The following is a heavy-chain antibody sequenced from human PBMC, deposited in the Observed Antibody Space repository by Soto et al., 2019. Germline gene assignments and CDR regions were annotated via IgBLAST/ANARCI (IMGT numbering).Heavy chain of an antibody. CDR3: ARGWGAIGTRPHYYGMDV. CDR1: GYTFINYD. Sequence: ASVKVSCKASGYTFINYDINWVRQATGQGLEWMGWVNTNSGNAGYAQKFQGRVTMTRNTFIGTAYMELSSLRSEDTAVYYCARGWGAIGTRPHYYGMDVWGQGTTVTVSS. CDR2: VNTNSGNA. D-gene: IGHD6-6*01. V-gene: IGHV1-8*01. J-gene: IGHJ6*02.